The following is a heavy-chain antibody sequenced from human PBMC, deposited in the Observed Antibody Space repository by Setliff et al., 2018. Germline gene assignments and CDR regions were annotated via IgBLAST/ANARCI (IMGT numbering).Heavy chain of an antibody. J-gene: IGHJ5*02. D-gene: IGHD6-13*01. CDR3: AGGAFGSRWYVRPWFDP. V-gene: IGHV4-34*01. CDR1: GDSFSGYF. Sequence: PSETLSLTCAVYGDSFSGYFWTWIRQPPGKGLEWIGDNYNPSLKSRLTISVDTSKNQFSLSLSSVTAADTAVYYCAGGAFGSRWYVRPWFDPWGQGTLVTSPQ.